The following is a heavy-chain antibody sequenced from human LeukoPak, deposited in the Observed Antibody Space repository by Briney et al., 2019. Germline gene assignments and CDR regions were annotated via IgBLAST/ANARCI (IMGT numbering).Heavy chain of an antibody. D-gene: IGHD2-21*01. CDR1: GFTFSSYD. Sequence: GGSLRLSCAASGFTFSSYDMHWVRQAPGKGLEWVTFIRYDGSNKYYADSVKGRFTISRDNSKNTLYLQMNSLRAEDTAVYYCAKDHGGDGYNVDYWGQGTLVTVSS. CDR3: AKDHGGDGYNVDY. J-gene: IGHJ4*02. CDR2: IRYDGSNK. V-gene: IGHV3-30*02.